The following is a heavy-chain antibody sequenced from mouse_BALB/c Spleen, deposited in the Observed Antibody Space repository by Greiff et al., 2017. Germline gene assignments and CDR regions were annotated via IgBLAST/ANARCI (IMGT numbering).Heavy chain of an antibody. CDR3: ARKVDYGNYPYYAMDY. Sequence: VQLQQSGPGLVKPSQSLSLTCTVTGYSITSDYAWNWIRQFPGNKLEWMGYISYSGSTSYNPSLKSRISITRDTSKNQFFLQLNSVTTEDTATYYCARKVDYGNYPYYAMDYWGQGTSVTVSS. CDR2: ISYSGST. V-gene: IGHV3-2*02. D-gene: IGHD2-1*01. CDR1: GYSITSDYA. J-gene: IGHJ4*01.